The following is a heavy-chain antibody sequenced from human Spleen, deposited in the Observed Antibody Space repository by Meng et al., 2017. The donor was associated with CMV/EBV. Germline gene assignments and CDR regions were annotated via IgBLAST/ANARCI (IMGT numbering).Heavy chain of an antibody. V-gene: IGHV3-13*01. J-gene: IGHJ3*02. D-gene: IGHD1-7*01. Sequence: GRSLRPSCAASGFTFNNYDMPWVRKPTGKGLEWVPGIGTGGATFYTGTVKGRFTISTDNAKNSLYLQMNSLRAEDTAVYYCARGGITGTAESIWGQGTMVTVSS. CDR3: ARGGITGTAESI. CDR1: GFTFNNYD. CDR2: IGTGGAT.